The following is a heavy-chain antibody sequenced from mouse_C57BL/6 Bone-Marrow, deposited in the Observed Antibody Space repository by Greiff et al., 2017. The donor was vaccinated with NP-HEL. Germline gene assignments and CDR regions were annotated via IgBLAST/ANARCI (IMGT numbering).Heavy chain of an antibody. Sequence: VQLQQPGAELVRPGTSVKLSCKASGYTFTSYWMHWVKQRPGQGLEWIGVIDPSDSYTNYNQKFKGKATLTVDTSSSTAYMQRSSLTSEDSAVYYCARGLLPRAYWGQGTLVTVSA. D-gene: IGHD2-10*01. CDR3: ARGLLPRAY. CDR1: GYTFTSYW. J-gene: IGHJ3*01. CDR2: IDPSDSYT. V-gene: IGHV1-59*01.